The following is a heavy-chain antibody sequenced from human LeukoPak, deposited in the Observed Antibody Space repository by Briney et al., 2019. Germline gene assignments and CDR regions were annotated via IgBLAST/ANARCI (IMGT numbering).Heavy chain of an antibody. CDR2: INPDGSST. CDR1: GFTFSNSW. J-gene: IGHJ4*02. Sequence: GGSLRLSCAASGFTFSNSWMYWVRQAPGKGLVWVSRINPDGSSTSYADSVKGRFTISRDNAKNTLYVQLNSLRAEDTAVYYCARDAHYYYDSSGYYRPPGDWGQGTLVTVSS. D-gene: IGHD3-22*01. V-gene: IGHV3-74*01. CDR3: ARDAHYYYDSSGYYRPPGD.